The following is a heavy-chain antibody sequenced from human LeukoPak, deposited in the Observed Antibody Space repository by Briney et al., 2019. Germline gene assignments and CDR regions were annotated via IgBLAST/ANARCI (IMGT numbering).Heavy chain of an antibody. CDR1: GFTFSNYW. V-gene: IGHV3-74*01. J-gene: IGHJ2*01. CDR3: VRGGWHFDL. Sequence: GGSLRLSCVASGFTFSNYWMQWARQAPGEGLAWVSRVTDDGSSTAYADSVKGRFTISRDNARNTLSLQMNSLRAEDTAVYYCVRGGWHFDLWGRGTLVTVSS. CDR2: VTDDGSST.